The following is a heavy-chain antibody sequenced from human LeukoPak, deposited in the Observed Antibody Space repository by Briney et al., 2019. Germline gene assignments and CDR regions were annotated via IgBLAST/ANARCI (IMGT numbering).Heavy chain of an antibody. CDR3: ARDQGYSYGKTSDAFDI. D-gene: IGHD5-18*01. J-gene: IGHJ3*02. CDR2: IYTSGST. Sequence: SQTLSLTCTVSGGSISSGSYYWSWIRQPAGKGLEWIGRIYTSGSTNYNPSLKSRVTISVDTSKNQSSLKLSSVTAADTAVYYCARDQGYSYGKTSDAFDIWGQGTMVTVSS. CDR1: GGSISSGSYY. V-gene: IGHV4-61*02.